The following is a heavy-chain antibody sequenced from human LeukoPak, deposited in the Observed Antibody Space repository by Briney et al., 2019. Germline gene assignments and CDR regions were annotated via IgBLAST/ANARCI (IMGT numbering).Heavy chain of an antibody. CDR3: ARPLRGYSSSYGY. J-gene: IGHJ4*02. CDR2: INPNSGGT. D-gene: IGHD6-13*01. V-gene: IGHV1-2*02. CDR1: GYTFTGYY. Sequence: ASVKVSCKASGYTFTGYYMHWVRQAPGQGLEWMGWINPNSGGTNYAQKFQGRVTMTRDTSISTAYMELSRLRSDDTAVYYCARPLRGYSSSYGYWRQGTLVTVCS.